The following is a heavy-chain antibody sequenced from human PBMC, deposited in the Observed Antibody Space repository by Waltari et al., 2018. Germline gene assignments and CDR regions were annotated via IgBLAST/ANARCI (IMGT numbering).Heavy chain of an antibody. V-gene: IGHV4-34*01. CDR2: INLYGTT. CDR3: ARLHLGRDSCIWFDP. Sequence: QVQLQQWGAGLLKPSETLSLTCAVYGGSFSGYYWSWIRQPPGKGLEWIGHINLYGTTKYPPAHKSLLTISLDTSKNQASLDLNPVSAADTGLYKCARLHLGRDSCIWFDPLGQGPLVTVCS. CDR1: GGSFSGYY. J-gene: IGHJ5*02. D-gene: IGHD1-26*01.